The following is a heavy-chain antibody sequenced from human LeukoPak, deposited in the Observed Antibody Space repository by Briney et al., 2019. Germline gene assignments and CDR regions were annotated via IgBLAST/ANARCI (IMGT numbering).Heavy chain of an antibody. CDR1: GYSFVGYG. J-gene: IGHJ4*02. V-gene: IGHV1-18*01. D-gene: IGHD6-13*01. CDR3: ARGHSSSWDQFDY. CDR2: FNPENGNT. Sequence: ASVKVSCKASGYSFVGYGITWVRQAPGQGLEWMGWFNPENGNTNYAQKVQGRVTITADTSTSTSYMELRSLRSDDTAVYYCARGHSSSWDQFDYWGQGTLVTVSS.